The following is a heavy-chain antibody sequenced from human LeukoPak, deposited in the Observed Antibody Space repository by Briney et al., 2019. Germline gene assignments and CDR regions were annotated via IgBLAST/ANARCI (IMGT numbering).Heavy chain of an antibody. J-gene: IGHJ4*02. Sequence: ASVKVSCKASGYTFTGYYMHWVRQAPGQGLEWMGWIIPNSGGTSYAQKFQGRVTMTRDTSISTAYMELSRLRSDNTAVYYCARVQGGIAAGPDWGQGTLVTVSS. D-gene: IGHD6-13*01. CDR3: ARVQGGIAAGPD. CDR2: IIPNSGGT. CDR1: GYTFTGYY. V-gene: IGHV1-2*02.